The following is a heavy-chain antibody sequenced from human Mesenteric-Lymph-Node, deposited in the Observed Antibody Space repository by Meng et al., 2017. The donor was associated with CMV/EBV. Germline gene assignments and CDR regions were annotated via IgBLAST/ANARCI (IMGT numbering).Heavy chain of an antibody. V-gene: IGHV3-11*01. CDR1: GLTVCAYY. J-gene: IGHJ4*02. CDR3: ARDGALSRTTHLDY. CDR2: ISTSASTK. D-gene: IGHD1-1*01. Sequence: GLTVCAYYMNLSRQAPGKVMEWFAYISTSASTKYYADSMKGRFSISPDKAKNSLYLQMYSPRVDYTGVYYCARDGALSRTTHLDYWGQATLVTVSS.